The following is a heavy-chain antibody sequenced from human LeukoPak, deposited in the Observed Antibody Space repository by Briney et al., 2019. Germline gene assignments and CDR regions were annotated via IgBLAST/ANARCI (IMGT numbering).Heavy chain of an antibody. CDR1: GFTFSSYS. D-gene: IGHD5-12*01. Sequence: PGGSLRLSCAASGFTFSSYSMNWVRQAPGKGLEWVANIKTDGSEKYYVDSVKGRFTISRDNAKNSLYLQMNSLRAEDTAVYYCARDGRPDIVATSPLHWGQGTLVTVSS. V-gene: IGHV3-7*01. CDR3: ARDGRPDIVATSPLH. J-gene: IGHJ4*02. CDR2: IKTDGSEK.